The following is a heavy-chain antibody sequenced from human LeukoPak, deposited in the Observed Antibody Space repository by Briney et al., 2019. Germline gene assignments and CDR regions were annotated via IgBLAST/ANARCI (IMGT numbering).Heavy chain of an antibody. V-gene: IGHV3-66*01. Sequence: GGSLRLSCVASGFTLSPYWMNWVRQAPGKGLEWVSVIYSGGSTYYADSVKGRFTISRDNSKNTLYLQMNSLRAEDTAVYYCARDGDGSSWGQGTLVTVSS. D-gene: IGHD3-10*01. J-gene: IGHJ4*02. CDR3: ARDGDGSS. CDR2: IYSGGST. CDR1: GFTLSPYW.